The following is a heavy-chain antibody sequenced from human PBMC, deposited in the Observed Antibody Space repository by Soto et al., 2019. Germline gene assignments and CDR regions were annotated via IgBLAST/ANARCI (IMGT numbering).Heavy chain of an antibody. CDR3: ARPLRNLGGLDV. Sequence: ETLSLTCTVSGASISSGTNYWGWIRQPPGRGLEWIATLYYNGITKYNPSLKTRVTTSVDTSKNQFSLKLSSVTAADTAVYYCARPLRNLGGLDVWGQGTTVTVSS. V-gene: IGHV4-39*01. CDR2: LYYNGIT. J-gene: IGHJ6*02. CDR1: GASISSGTNY. D-gene: IGHD3-16*01.